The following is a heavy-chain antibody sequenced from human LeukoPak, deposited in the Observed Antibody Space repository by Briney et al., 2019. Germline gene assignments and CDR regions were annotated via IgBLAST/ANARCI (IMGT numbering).Heavy chain of an antibody. J-gene: IGHJ4*02. V-gene: IGHV4-34*01. CDR1: GGSFSAYY. D-gene: IGHD1-20*01. CDR3: ARERYNWNDKRRSYEFDY. Sequence: SETLSLTCAVYGGSFSAYYWSWIRQPPGKGLEWIGEINHSGSINYNPSLKSRVTISVDTSKNQFSLKLSSVTAADTAVYYCARERYNWNDKRRSYEFDYWGQGTLVTVSS. CDR2: INHSGSI.